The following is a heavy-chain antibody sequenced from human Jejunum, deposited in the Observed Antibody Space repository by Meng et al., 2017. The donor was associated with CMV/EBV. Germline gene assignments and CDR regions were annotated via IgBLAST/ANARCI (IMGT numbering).Heavy chain of an antibody. V-gene: IGHV6-1*01. J-gene: IGHJ4*02. Sequence: HLQQSGPGLVKPSQTLSLTCYISGDSVSSNSAAWNWVRQSPSRGLEWLGRTYYRSKWYNDYAASVESRITINPDTSKNQFSLQLNSVTPDDTAVYYCARIAWNVAAFWGQGTLVTVSS. CDR3: ARIAWNVAAF. CDR2: TYYRSKWYN. D-gene: IGHD1-1*01. CDR1: GDSVSSNSAA.